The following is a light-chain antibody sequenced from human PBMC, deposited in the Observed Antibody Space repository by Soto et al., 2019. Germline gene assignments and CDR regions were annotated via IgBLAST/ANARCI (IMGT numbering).Light chain of an antibody. V-gene: IGKV3-15*01. CDR3: QPYNNWPPWT. Sequence: EIVMTQSPATLSVSPGERATLSCRASQTVSGNLAWYQQKPGQAPRLLIYGASTRATGIPARFSGSGSGTEFTLTISSLQSEDFAVYYCQPYNNWPPWTFGRGTKVEIK. CDR2: GAS. CDR1: QTVSGN. J-gene: IGKJ1*01.